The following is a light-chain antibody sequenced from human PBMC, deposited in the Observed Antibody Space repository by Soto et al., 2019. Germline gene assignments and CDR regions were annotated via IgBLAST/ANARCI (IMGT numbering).Light chain of an antibody. V-gene: IGKV3-15*01. CDR2: GAS. CDR3: QQYNNWRPT. CDR1: QSVSSN. Sequence: EIVMTQSPATLSVSPGERATLSCRASQSVSSNLAWYQQKPGQAPRLLIYGASTRATGIPARFSGSGSGTEVTLTISSLQSEDFAVYYCQQYNNWRPTVGEGTNLDIK. J-gene: IGKJ2*01.